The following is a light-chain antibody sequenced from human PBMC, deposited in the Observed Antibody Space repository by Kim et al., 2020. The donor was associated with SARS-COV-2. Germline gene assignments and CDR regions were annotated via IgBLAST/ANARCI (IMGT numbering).Light chain of an antibody. Sequence: QLVLTQSPSASASLGASVKLTCTLSSGHSSYAIAWHQQQPEKGPRNLMKLNSDGSHSKGDGIPDRFSGSSSGAERYLTISSLQSEDEADYYCQTWGTGIRVFGGGTQLTVL. CDR1: SGHSSYA. V-gene: IGLV4-69*01. CDR3: QTWGTGIRV. J-gene: IGLJ3*02. CDR2: LNSDGSH.